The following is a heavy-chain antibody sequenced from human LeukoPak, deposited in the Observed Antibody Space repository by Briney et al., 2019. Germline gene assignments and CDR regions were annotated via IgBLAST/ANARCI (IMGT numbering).Heavy chain of an antibody. D-gene: IGHD3-16*01. CDR3: ATSMGGGNVDY. Sequence: GGSLRLSCAASGFTSSSYGMSWVRQAPGKGLEWVSGITATGSRTYYADSVKGRFTISRDSSKNTLYLQLNSLGVDDTAVYYCATSMGGGNVDYWGQGTLVTVSS. J-gene: IGHJ4*02. CDR2: ITATGSRT. V-gene: IGHV3-23*01. CDR1: GFTSSSYG.